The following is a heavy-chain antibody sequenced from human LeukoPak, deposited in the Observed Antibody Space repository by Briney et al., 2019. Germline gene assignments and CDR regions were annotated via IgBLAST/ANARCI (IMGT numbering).Heavy chain of an antibody. V-gene: IGHV3-11*03. CDR2: ISGSSSNT. J-gene: IGHJ4*02. D-gene: IGHD2-15*01. Sequence: GGSLRLSCAASGFTFSDFYMSWIRQAPGKGLESVSYISGSSSNTNYADSVKGRFTISRDNAKNSLYLQMNSLRLEDTAVYYCTRHPAEGDYWGQGTLVTVSS. CDR1: GFTFSDFY. CDR3: TRHPAEGDY.